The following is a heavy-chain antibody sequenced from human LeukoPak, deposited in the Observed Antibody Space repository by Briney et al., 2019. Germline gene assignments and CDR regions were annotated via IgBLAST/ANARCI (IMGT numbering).Heavy chain of an antibody. J-gene: IGHJ4*02. CDR3: ARLPRGDY. D-gene: IGHD3-16*01. V-gene: IGHV3-53*01. CDR2: MYSDGRT. Sequence: PGGSLRLSCAASGFTVSSTYISWVRQAPGRGLEWVSVMYSDGRTCYADSLKGRFTISRDSAKNTVYLQINSLRVEDTAVYYCARLPRGDYWGQGALVIVSS. CDR1: GFTVSSTY.